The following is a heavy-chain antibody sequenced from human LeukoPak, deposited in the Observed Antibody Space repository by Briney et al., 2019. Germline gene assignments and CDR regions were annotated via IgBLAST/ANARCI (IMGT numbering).Heavy chain of an antibody. CDR1: GYTFTDYY. V-gene: IGHV1-46*01. CDR3: ATEKYRSRTTCSGSFDC. J-gene: IGHJ4*02. Sequence: GASVKVSCKASGYTFTDYYMHWVRQAPGQGLEWMGIINPSSGDTTYAQKFRGRVTMTRDTSTSTVYMELSSLISEDTAVYFCATEKYRSRTTCSGSFDCWGQGTLVTVSS. CDR2: INPSSGDT. D-gene: IGHD2-2*01.